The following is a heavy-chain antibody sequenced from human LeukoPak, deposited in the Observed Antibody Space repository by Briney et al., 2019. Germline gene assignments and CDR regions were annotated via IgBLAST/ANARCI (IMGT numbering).Heavy chain of an antibody. Sequence: GESLRLSCAASGFTFSRYTMSWVRQAPGKGLEWVSAISGSGDSKQYADSVKGRFTISRDNSKNTLYLQMNSLRAEDTAVYYCARGGEVLLWFGELSWFDPWGQGTLVTVSS. D-gene: IGHD3-10*01. CDR3: ARGGEVLLWFGELSWFDP. CDR2: ISGSGDSK. CDR1: GFTFSRYT. J-gene: IGHJ5*02. V-gene: IGHV3-23*01.